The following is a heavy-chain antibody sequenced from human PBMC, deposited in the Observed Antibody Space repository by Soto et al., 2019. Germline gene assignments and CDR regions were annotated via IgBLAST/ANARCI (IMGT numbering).Heavy chain of an antibody. CDR1: GGSVYSDGYY. CDR2: IFYSGTT. V-gene: IGHV4-61*08. J-gene: IGHJ4*02. D-gene: IGHD3-9*01. CDR3: ATGGATGNSYYLAS. Sequence: SETLSLTCIVSGGSVYSDGYYWSWIRQPPGKRPEWIGYIFYSGTTQYSPALASRVTISLETSKNQFSLELNSVTAADTAVYYCATGGATGNSYYLASGGPGTLVPVYS.